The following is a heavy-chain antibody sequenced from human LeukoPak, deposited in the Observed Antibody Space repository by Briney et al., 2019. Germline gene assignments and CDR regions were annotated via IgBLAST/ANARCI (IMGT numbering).Heavy chain of an antibody. CDR3: ARGSGRGTDY. D-gene: IGHD3-10*01. J-gene: IGHJ4*02. V-gene: IGHV4-38-2*02. CDR2: IYHGGST. CDR1: GYSISSGYY. Sequence: SETLSLTCTVSGYSISSGYYWGWIRQPPGKGLEWIGSIYHGGSTYYNPSLKSRVTISVDTSKNQFSLKLSSVTAADTAVYYCARGSGRGTDYWGQGTLVTVSS.